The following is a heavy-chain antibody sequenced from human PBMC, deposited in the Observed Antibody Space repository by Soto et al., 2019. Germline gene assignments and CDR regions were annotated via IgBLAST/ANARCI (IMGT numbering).Heavy chain of an antibody. CDR2: IYDGGTT. CDR3: ARAPSGDKIDY. J-gene: IGHJ4*02. CDR1: GGSISSAAYC. V-gene: IGHV4-30-4*01. Sequence: SETLSLTCTVSGGSISSAAYCWSWIRQSPDKGLEWIGHIYDGGTTYSSPSLKGRVTISADTSETQFSLKLSSVSAADTAVYYCARAPSGDKIDYWGQGIQVTVSS. D-gene: IGHD7-27*01.